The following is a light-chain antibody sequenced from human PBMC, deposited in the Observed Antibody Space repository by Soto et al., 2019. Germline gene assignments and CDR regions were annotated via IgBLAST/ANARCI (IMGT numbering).Light chain of an antibody. V-gene: IGKV3-20*01. J-gene: IGKJ1*01. Sequence: EIVLPQSPGALSLSPGERATLSCGASQSVSSSYLAWYQQKPGQAPRLLIYGASTRATGIPDRFSGSGSGTVFTLTISRLEPEDFAVYYCQQYGSSPRTFGQGTKVEIK. CDR2: GAS. CDR3: QQYGSSPRT. CDR1: QSVSSSY.